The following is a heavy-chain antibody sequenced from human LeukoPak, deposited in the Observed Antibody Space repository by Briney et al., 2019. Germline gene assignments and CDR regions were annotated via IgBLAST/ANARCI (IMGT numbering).Heavy chain of an antibody. CDR1: GGSFSGYY. J-gene: IGHJ4*02. CDR2: INHSGST. Sequence: PPETLSLTCAVYGGSFSGYYWSWIRQPPGKGLEWIGEINHSGSTNYNPSLKSRVTISVDTSKNQFSLKLSSATAADTAVYYCARQRGYSSSWFDYWGQGTLVTVSS. D-gene: IGHD6-13*01. V-gene: IGHV4-34*01. CDR3: ARQRGYSSSWFDY.